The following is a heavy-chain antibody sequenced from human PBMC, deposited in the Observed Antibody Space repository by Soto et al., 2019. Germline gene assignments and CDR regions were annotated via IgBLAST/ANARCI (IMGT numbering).Heavy chain of an antibody. J-gene: IGHJ4*02. D-gene: IGHD3-9*01. CDR2: ISAYNGNT. CDR3: ARLPQKHDLLTGKDSLRWDY. V-gene: IGHV1-18*01. CDR1: GYTFTSYG. Sequence: QVQLVQSGAEVKKPGASVKVSCKASGYTFTSYGISWVRQAPGQGLEWMGWISAYNGNTNYAQKLQGRVTMTTDTSTSTAYMELRSLRSDDTAVYYCARLPQKHDLLTGKDSLRWDYWGQGTLVTVSS.